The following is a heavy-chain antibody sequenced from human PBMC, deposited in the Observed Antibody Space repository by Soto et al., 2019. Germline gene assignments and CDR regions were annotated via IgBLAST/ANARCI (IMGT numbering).Heavy chain of an antibody. CDR1: GFTFSSYG. D-gene: IGHD5-12*01. V-gene: IGHV3-30*18. CDR2: ISYDGSNK. Sequence: QVQLVESGGGVVQPGRSLRLSCAASGFTFSSYGMHWVRQAPGKGLEWVAVISYDGSNKYYADSVKGRFTISRDNSKNTRYLQMNSLRAEDTAVYYCAKLSATDSGYDYYYYYGMDVWGQGTTVTVSS. J-gene: IGHJ6*02. CDR3: AKLSATDSGYDYYYYYGMDV.